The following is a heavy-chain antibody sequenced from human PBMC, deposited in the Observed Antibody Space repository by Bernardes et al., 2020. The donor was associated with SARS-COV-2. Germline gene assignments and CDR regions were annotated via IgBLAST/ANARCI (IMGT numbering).Heavy chain of an antibody. CDR1: GGSITRDGYY. J-gene: IGHJ3*02. CDR2: IYYSGSP. CDR3: ARDPGYAHSAPLGAFDI. D-gene: IGHD2-15*01. V-gene: IGHV4-31*01. Sequence: TLYLTFTVSGGSITRDGYYWSWFRPPPGKGLEWIGYIYYSGSPYYNPSLKRLITISVDTSKNQISLKLSAVTAADTAVYFCARDPGYAHSAPLGAFDIWGRGTLVTVSS.